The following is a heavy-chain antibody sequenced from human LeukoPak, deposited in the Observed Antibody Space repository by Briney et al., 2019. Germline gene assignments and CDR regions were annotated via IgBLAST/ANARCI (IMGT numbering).Heavy chain of an antibody. J-gene: IGHJ5*02. V-gene: IGHV4-34*01. Sequence: SETLSLTCAVYGGSFSGYYWSWIRQPPGKGLEWIGEINHSGSTNYNPSLKGRVTISVDTSKNQFSLKLSSVTAADTAVYYCARGLQGTNWFDPWGQGTLVTVSS. CDR3: ARGLQGTNWFDP. D-gene: IGHD1/OR15-1a*01. CDR2: INHSGST. CDR1: GGSFSGYY.